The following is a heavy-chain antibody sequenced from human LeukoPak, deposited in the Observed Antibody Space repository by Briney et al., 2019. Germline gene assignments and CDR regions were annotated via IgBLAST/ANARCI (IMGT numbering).Heavy chain of an antibody. CDR2: IYSGNTT. CDR3: ARGRYSSGSQYYFDY. D-gene: IGHD3-22*01. Sequence: GGSLRLSCTASGFSVSSTYMSWVHQAPGKGLEWVSVIYSGNTTYYADSVRGRFTISRDNAKNSLYLQMNSLRAEDTAVYYCARGRYSSGSQYYFDYWGQGILVTVSS. J-gene: IGHJ4*02. V-gene: IGHV3-53*03. CDR1: GFSVSSTY.